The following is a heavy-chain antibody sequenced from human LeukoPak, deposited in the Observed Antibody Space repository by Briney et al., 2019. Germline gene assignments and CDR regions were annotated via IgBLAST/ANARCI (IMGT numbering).Heavy chain of an antibody. Sequence: GGSLRLSCAASGFTFDDYGMSWVRQAPGKGLEWVSGINWNGGSTGYADSVKGRFTISRDNAKNSLYLQMNSLRAEDTASYYCAREKVAAAETFFDYWGQGTLVTVSS. CDR1: GFTFDDYG. CDR3: AREKVAAAETFFDY. D-gene: IGHD6-13*01. CDR2: INWNGGST. V-gene: IGHV3-20*04. J-gene: IGHJ4*02.